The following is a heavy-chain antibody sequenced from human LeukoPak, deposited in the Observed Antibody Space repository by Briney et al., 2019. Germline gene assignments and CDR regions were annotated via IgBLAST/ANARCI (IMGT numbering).Heavy chain of an antibody. CDR1: GGSIGSSSYY. Sequence: SETLSLTCTVSGGSIGSSSYYWGWIRQPPGKGLEWIGSIYYSGSTYYNPSLKSRVTISVDTSKNQFSLKLSSVTAADTAVYYCARVSPPNYYDSSGYYPDIWGQGTMVTVSS. V-gene: IGHV4-39*01. CDR3: ARVSPPNYYDSSGYYPDI. CDR2: IYYSGST. D-gene: IGHD3-22*01. J-gene: IGHJ3*02.